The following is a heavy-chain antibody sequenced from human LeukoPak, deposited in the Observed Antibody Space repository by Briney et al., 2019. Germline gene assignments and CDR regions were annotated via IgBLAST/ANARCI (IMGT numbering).Heavy chain of an antibody. D-gene: IGHD2-21*01. J-gene: IGHJ6*03. CDR1: GFTFSSYA. V-gene: IGHV3-64*01. CDR3: ALGGAYYYYYYMDV. Sequence: PGRSLSLSCAASGFTFSSYAMHCVRQAPEKGREYVSAITSIGGGTYYAHSVKGRFPFSRENSKNTLYLHMGILTAETMAVYYFALGGAYYYYYYMDVWGKGTTVTVSS. CDR2: ITSIGGGT.